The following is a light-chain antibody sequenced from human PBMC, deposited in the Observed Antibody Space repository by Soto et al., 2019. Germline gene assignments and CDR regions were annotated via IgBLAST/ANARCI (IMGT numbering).Light chain of an antibody. CDR3: QQSYSNTLT. CDR2: AAS. V-gene: IGKV1-39*01. CDR1: QSISSN. Sequence: DIHMTQSPSSLSASVGYIFTITCRASQSISSNLNWYQKKPGKAPKLLIYAASSLQSGVPSRLSGGGYGTDLTITISSMKNEDFETYSCQQSYSNTLTFGGGTKVDIK. J-gene: IGKJ4*01.